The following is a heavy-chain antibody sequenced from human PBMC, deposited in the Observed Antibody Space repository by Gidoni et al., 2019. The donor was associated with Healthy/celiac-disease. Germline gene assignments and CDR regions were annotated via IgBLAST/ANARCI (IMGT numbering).Heavy chain of an antibody. CDR3: ARVAGGRATTFSLRYYYYGMDV. Sequence: VQLVQSGAEVKKPGASVKVSCKASGYTFTSYAINWVRQATGQGLEWMGWMNPNSGNTGYAQKFQGRVTMTRNTSISTAYRELSSLRSEDTAVYYCARVAGGRATTFSLRYYYYGMDVWGQGTTVTVSS. V-gene: IGHV1-8*01. J-gene: IGHJ6*02. D-gene: IGHD5-12*01. CDR2: MNPNSGNT. CDR1: GYTFTSYA.